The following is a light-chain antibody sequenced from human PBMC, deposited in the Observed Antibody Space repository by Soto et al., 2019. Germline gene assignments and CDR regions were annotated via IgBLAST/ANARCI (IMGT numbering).Light chain of an antibody. J-gene: IGLJ2*01. Sequence: QSVLTQPPSASGTPGQRVTISCSGSSSNIGRNSVNWYQHLPGTAPKLLIYSYNQRPSGVPDRFSGSRSDTSASLAISGLQSEDEAEYYCQTWGTGFQFFGGGTKLTVL. V-gene: IGLV1-44*01. CDR2: SYN. CDR3: QTWGTGFQF. CDR1: SSNIGRNS.